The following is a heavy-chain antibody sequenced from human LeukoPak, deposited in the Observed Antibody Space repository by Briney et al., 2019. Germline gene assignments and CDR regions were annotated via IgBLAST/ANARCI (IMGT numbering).Heavy chain of an antibody. D-gene: IGHD6-6*01. J-gene: IGHJ4*02. CDR3: ARHPFSRPFEY. CDR1: GGSISSYY. Sequence: NTSETLSLTCTVSGGSISSYYWSWIRQPPGKGLEWIGWSYHRGSTSYNPSLKSRVAISVDTSKNQFSLKLSSVTAADTAVYYCARHPFSRPFEYWGQGTLVTVSS. V-gene: IGHV4-59*01. CDR2: SYHRGST.